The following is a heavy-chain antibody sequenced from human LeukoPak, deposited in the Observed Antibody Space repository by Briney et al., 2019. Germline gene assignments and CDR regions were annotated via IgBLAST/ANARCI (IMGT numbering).Heavy chain of an antibody. V-gene: IGHV3-23*01. CDR1: GFTFSSYG. D-gene: IGHD2-2*01. CDR3: ASRCFLVLARVDY. J-gene: IGHJ4*02. CDR2: ISGSGGST. Sequence: GGSLRLSCAASGFTFSSYGMSWVRQAPGKGLEWVSAISGSGGSTYYADSVKGRLTISRHNSKNTLYLQINSLRAEDTPVYYCASRCFLVLARVDYWGQGTLVTVSS.